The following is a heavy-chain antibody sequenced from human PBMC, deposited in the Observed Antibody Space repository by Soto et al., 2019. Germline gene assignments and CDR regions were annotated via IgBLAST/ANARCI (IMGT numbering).Heavy chain of an antibody. CDR3: ASGYSGYDCFDY. CDR1: GGSISSGDYY. V-gene: IGHV4-39*07. Sequence: PSETLSLTCTVSGGSISSGDYYWSWIRQPPGKGLEWIGEINHSGSTNYNPSLKSRVTISVDTSKNQFSLKLSSVTAADTAVYYCASGYSGYDCFDYWGQGTLVTVSS. J-gene: IGHJ4*02. D-gene: IGHD5-12*01. CDR2: INHSGST.